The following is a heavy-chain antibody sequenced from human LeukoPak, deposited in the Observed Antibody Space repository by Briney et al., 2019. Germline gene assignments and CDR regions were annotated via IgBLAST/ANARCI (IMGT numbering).Heavy chain of an antibody. CDR2: IRYDGRIE. J-gene: IGHJ4*02. CDR1: GFTFSSYS. D-gene: IGHD6-19*01. CDR3: AKVYSGGRSLDQ. Sequence: GGSLRLSCAASGFTFSSYSMNWVRQAPGQGLEWVSFIRYDGRIEYYAKSVKGRFTISRVNSMNTLFLQMNSLGPEDTAFYYCAKVYSGGRSLDQWGQGILVTVSS. V-gene: IGHV3-30*02.